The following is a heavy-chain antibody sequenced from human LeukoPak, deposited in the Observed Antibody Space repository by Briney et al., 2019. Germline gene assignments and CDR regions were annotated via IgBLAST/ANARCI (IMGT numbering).Heavy chain of an antibody. D-gene: IGHD3-16*01. Sequence: RSGGSLRLSCIASGFIFSSYSMSWVRQAPGKGLEGVSYISSDSRTIYYAASVKGRFTISRDNAKNSLYLQMNSLRAEDTAVYYCARDQGVADYVIGYWGQGTLVTVSS. CDR1: GFIFSSYS. CDR3: ARDQGVADYVIGY. V-gene: IGHV3-48*04. CDR2: ISSDSRTI. J-gene: IGHJ4*02.